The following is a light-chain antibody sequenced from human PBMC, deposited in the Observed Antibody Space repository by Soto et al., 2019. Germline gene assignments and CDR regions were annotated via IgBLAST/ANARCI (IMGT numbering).Light chain of an antibody. CDR3: SSYTSSSTLEV. V-gene: IGLV2-14*01. CDR2: EVS. Sequence: QSVLTQPASVSVSPGQSITSSCTGTSSDVGGYNYVSWYQQHPGKAPKLMIYEVSNRPSGVSNRFSGSKSGNTASLTISGLQAEDEADYYCSSYTSSSTLEVFGTGTKVTVL. J-gene: IGLJ1*01. CDR1: SSDVGGYNY.